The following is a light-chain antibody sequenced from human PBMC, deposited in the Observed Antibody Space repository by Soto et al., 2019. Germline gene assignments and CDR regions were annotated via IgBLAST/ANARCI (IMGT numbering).Light chain of an antibody. CDR1: SSDVGSYNL. CDR2: EGS. Sequence: QSALTQPASVSGSPGPSITISCTGTSSDVGSYNLVSWYQQHPGKAPKLMIYEGSKRPSGVSNRFSGSKSGNTASLTISGLQAEDEADYYCCSYAGSSTYVFGTVTKLTVL. V-gene: IGLV2-23*01. CDR3: CSYAGSSTYV. J-gene: IGLJ1*01.